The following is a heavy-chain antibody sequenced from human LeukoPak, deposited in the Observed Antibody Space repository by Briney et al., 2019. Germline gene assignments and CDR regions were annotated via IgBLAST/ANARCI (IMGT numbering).Heavy chain of an antibody. V-gene: IGHV4-61*01. D-gene: IGHD1-14*01. Sequence: SETLSLTCTVSGYSISSGYYWGWIRQPPGKGLEWIGYIYYSGSTNYNPSLKSRVTISVDTSKNQFSLKLSSVTAADTAVYYCARDGSQHAGNYYYYYMDVWGKGTTVTVSS. CDR1: GYSISSGYY. CDR3: ARDGSQHAGNYYYYYMDV. J-gene: IGHJ6*03. CDR2: IYYSGST.